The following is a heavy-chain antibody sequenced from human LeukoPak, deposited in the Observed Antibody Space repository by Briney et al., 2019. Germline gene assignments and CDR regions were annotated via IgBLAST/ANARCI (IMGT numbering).Heavy chain of an antibody. CDR2: INPNSGGT. J-gene: IGHJ4*02. CDR1: GYTFTGYY. D-gene: IGHD5-12*01. Sequence: ASVKVSCKASGYTFTGYYMHWVRQAPGQGLEWMGWINPNSGGTNYAQKFQGRVTMTRDTSISTAYMELGRLRSDDTAVYYCAREEWLRSDYFDYWGQGTLVTVSS. V-gene: IGHV1-2*02. CDR3: AREEWLRSDYFDY.